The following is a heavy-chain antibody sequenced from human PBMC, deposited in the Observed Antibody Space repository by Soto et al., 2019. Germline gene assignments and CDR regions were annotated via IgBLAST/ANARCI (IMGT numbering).Heavy chain of an antibody. J-gene: IGHJ6*02. CDR1: GGSISDDY. D-gene: IGHD3-10*01. CDR3: ARAARGAISGMDV. Sequence: SSETVSLTCTVSGGSISDDYWSWIRQPPGKGLEWIGHISHSGSTNYNPSLKSRVTISVDTSKRQFSLKLSSVTAADTAVYYCARAARGAISGMDVSGQGTTVTVSS. CDR2: ISHSGST. V-gene: IGHV4-59*01.